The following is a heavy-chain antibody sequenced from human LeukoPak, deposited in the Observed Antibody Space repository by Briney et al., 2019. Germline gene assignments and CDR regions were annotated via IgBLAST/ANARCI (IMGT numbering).Heavy chain of an antibody. Sequence: PSETLSLTCTVSGGSISSGGYYWSWIRQHPGKGLEWIGYIYYSGSTYYNPSLKSRVTISVDTSKNQFSLKLSSVTAADTAVYYCATTPSGTTVSNGDYWYFDLWGRGTLVTVSS. CDR3: ATTPSGTTVSNGDYWYFDL. CDR1: GGSISSGGYY. D-gene: IGHD4-17*01. CDR2: IYYSGST. J-gene: IGHJ2*01. V-gene: IGHV4-31*03.